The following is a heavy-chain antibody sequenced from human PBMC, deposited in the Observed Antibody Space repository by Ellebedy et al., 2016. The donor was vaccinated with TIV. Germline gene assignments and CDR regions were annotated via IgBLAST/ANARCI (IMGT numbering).Heavy chain of an antibody. CDR1: GFTFSSYW. J-gene: IGHJ4*02. D-gene: IGHD3-22*01. CDR2: IKQEGSEK. CDR3: ARAASGIVVVNHWGY. Sequence: GESLKISCAASGFTFSSYWMSWVRQAPGKGLEWVANIKQEGSEKYYVDSVKGRFTISRDNAKNSLYLQMNSLRAEDTAVYYCARAASGIVVVNHWGYWGQGTLVTVSS. V-gene: IGHV3-7*01.